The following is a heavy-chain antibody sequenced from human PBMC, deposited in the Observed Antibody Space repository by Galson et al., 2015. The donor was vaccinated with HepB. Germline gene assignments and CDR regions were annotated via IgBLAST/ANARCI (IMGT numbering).Heavy chain of an antibody. CDR2: IYSARST. V-gene: IGHV3-53*01. CDR1: VFTVRNNY. D-gene: IGHD7-27*01. CDR3: VGTTSKDY. Sequence: SLRLSCAASVFTVRNNYMSWVRQAPGKGLEWVSVIYSARSTYYADSVKGRFTISRDNSENTLYLQMNSLRTEDTAVYYCVGTTSKDYWGQGTLVTVSS. J-gene: IGHJ4*02.